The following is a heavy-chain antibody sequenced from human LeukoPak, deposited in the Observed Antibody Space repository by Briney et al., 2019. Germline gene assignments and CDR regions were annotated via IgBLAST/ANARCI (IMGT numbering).Heavy chain of an antibody. Sequence: PSETLSLTCTVSGGSISSYYWSWIRQPAGKGLEWIGRIYTSGSTNYNPSLKSRVTMSVDTSKNQFSLKLSSVTAADTAVYYCARAGYYYGSGHPAREYYFDYWGQGTLVTVSS. J-gene: IGHJ4*02. V-gene: IGHV4-4*07. CDR2: IYTSGST. CDR3: ARAGYYYGSGHPAREYYFDY. D-gene: IGHD3-10*01. CDR1: GGSISSYY.